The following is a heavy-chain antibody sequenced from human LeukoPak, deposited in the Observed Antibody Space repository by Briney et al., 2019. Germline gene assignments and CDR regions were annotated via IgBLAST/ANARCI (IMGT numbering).Heavy chain of an antibody. J-gene: IGHJ4*02. V-gene: IGHV1-18*04. Sequence: ASVKVSCKASGYTFTSYYMHWVRQAPGQGLEWMGWISAYNGNTNYAQKIQGRVTMTTDTSTSTAYMELRSLRSDDTAVYYCARYYDFWSGPIDYWGQGTLVTVSS. CDR3: ARYYDFWSGPIDY. CDR2: ISAYNGNT. CDR1: GYTFTSYY. D-gene: IGHD3-3*01.